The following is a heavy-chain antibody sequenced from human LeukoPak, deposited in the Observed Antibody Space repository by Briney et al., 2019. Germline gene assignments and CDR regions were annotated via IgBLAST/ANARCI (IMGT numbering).Heavy chain of an antibody. D-gene: IGHD3-3*01. V-gene: IGHV1-2*02. Sequence: ASVKVSCKASGYTFTSYDINWVRQATGQGLEWMGWINPNSGGTNYAQKFQGRVTMTRDTSISTAYMELSRLRSDDTAVYYCARSAYDFWSGSTSAFDIWGQGTMVTVSS. CDR2: INPNSGGT. CDR1: GYTFTSYD. CDR3: ARSAYDFWSGSTSAFDI. J-gene: IGHJ3*02.